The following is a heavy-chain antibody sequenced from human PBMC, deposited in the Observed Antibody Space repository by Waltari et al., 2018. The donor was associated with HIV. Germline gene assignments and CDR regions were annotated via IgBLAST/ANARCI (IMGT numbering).Heavy chain of an antibody. D-gene: IGHD6-13*01. Sequence: QVQLQQWGAGLLKPSETLSLTCAVYGGSFSGYYWSWIRQPPGKGLEWIGEINHSGSTNYNPSLKSRVTISVDTSKNQFSLKLSSVTAADTAVYYCARIGEQQPVDYWGQGTLVTVSS. CDR3: ARIGEQQPVDY. V-gene: IGHV4-34*01. CDR2: INHSGST. CDR1: GGSFSGYY. J-gene: IGHJ4*02.